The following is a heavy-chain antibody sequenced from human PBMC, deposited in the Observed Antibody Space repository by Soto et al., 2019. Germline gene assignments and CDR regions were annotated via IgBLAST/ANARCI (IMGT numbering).Heavy chain of an antibody. D-gene: IGHD2-2*01. CDR3: ARDSLPAAAYYYYYYMDV. Sequence: GGSLRLSCAASGFTFSSYWMSWVRQAPGKGLEWVANIKRDGSEKYYVDSVKGRFTISRNNAKNSLYLQMNSLRAEDTAVYYCARDSLPAAAYYYYYYMDVWGKGTTVTVSS. CDR1: GFTFSSYW. J-gene: IGHJ6*03. CDR2: IKRDGSEK. V-gene: IGHV3-7*01.